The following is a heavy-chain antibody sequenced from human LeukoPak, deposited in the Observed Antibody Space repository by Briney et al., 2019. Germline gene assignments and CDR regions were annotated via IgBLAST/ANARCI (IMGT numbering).Heavy chain of an antibody. CDR2: ISNDGSKK. V-gene: IGHV3-30*04. CDR1: GFTFSSYA. CDR3: ARAARADCTSPTCHSWLAP. D-gene: IGHD2/OR15-2a*01. Sequence: GGSLRLSCAASGFTFSSYAMHWVRQAPGKGLEWVAVISNDGSKKYYADSVKGRFTISRDNAKNTLYLQMNSLRAEDTAVYYCARAARADCTSPTCHSWLAPWGQGTQVTVSS. J-gene: IGHJ5*02.